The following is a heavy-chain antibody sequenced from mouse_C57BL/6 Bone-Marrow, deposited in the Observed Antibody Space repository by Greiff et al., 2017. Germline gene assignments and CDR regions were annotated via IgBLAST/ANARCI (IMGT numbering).Heavy chain of an antibody. CDR2: IYPRSGNT. CDR1: GYTFTSYG. CDR3: ARWGWLAMDY. D-gene: IGHD2-3*01. J-gene: IGHJ4*01. Sequence: QVTLKESGAELARPGASVKLSCKASGYTFTSYGISWVKQRTGQGLEWIGEIYPRSGNTYYNEKFKGKATLTADKSSSTAYMELRSLTSEDSAVYFCARWGWLAMDYWGQGTSGTVSS. V-gene: IGHV1-81*01.